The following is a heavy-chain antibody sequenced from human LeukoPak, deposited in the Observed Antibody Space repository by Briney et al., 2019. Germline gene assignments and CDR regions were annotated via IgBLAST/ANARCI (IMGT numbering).Heavy chain of an antibody. CDR2: INPNSGDT. CDR3: ARGWSYYYDSNGYLDY. CDR1: GYTFTGYY. Sequence: GASLKVSCKASGYTFTGYYMHWVRQAPGQGLEWMGWINPNSGDTKTAQKFQDRVTMTRETSLSTVYMQLSRLRSDDAAVYYCARGWSYYYDSNGYLDYWARERWSPSPQ. V-gene: IGHV1-2*02. D-gene: IGHD3-22*01. J-gene: IGHJ4*02.